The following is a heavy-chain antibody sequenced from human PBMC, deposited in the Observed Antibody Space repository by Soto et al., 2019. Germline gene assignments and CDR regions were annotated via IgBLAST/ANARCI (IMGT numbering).Heavy chain of an antibody. Sequence: QVQLQESGPGLVKPSQTLSLTCTVSGGSISSGGYYWSWIRQHPGKGLEWIGYIYYSGSTYYNPSLKSRVTISVXXSXNQXSLRLSSVTAADTAVYYCARSRITLFGVVKDGMDVWGQGTTVTVSS. D-gene: IGHD3-3*01. CDR3: ARSRITLFGVVKDGMDV. J-gene: IGHJ6*02. CDR2: IYYSGST. CDR1: GGSISSGGYY. V-gene: IGHV4-31*03.